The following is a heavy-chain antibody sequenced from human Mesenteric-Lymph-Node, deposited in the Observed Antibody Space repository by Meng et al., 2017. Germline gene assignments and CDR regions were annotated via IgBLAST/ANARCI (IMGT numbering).Heavy chain of an antibody. V-gene: IGHV1-18*01. D-gene: IGHD3-22*01. Sequence: VRLVQSGAEVKKPGASMKVSCKASGYTFTNYGICWVRQAPGQGLEWMGWISAYNGNTNYAQKLQGRVTMTTDTSMSTAYMELRSLRSDDTAVYYCARVSDDYDRTGYYNFDYWGQGTLVTVSS. CDR1: GYTFTNYG. J-gene: IGHJ4*02. CDR2: ISAYNGNT. CDR3: ARVSDDYDRTGYYNFDY.